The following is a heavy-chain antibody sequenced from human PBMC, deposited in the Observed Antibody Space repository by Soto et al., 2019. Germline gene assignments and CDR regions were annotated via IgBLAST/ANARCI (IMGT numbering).Heavy chain of an antibody. V-gene: IGHV3-11*01. CDR1: GFTFSDYY. CDR3: ARSRKPSYYSGPYFDF. D-gene: IGHD2-15*01. CDR2: ISVAGS. J-gene: IGHJ4*02. Sequence: QVQLVESGGDLVEPGGSLRLSCAASGFTFSDYYMSWMRQAPGKGLEWIASISVAGSNYADSVQGRFSISRDNPKNSLYLQMNSLRDEDTAVYYCARSRKPSYYSGPYFDFWGQGALVTVSS.